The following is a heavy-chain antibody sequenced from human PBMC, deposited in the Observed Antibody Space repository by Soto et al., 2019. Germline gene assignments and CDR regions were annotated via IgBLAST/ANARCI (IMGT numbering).Heavy chain of an antibody. Sequence: EVQLVESGGGLVQPGGSLRLSCAASGFTFSSYWMHWVHQAPGKGLVWVSRINSVGSSTSYADSVKGRFTISRDNAKNTLYLQMNSLRAEDTAVYYCARDEAAQYYFDYWGQGTLVTVSS. J-gene: IGHJ4*02. V-gene: IGHV3-74*01. CDR1: GFTFSSYW. CDR2: INSVGSST. D-gene: IGHD6-13*01. CDR3: ARDEAAQYYFDY.